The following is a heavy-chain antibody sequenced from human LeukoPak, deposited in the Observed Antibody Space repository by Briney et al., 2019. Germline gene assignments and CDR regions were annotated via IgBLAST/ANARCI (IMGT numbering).Heavy chain of an antibody. CDR1: GGSISSYY. Sequence: PSETLSLTCTVSGGSISSYYWSWIRQPPGKGLEWIGYIYYSGSTNYNPSLKSRVTISVDTSKIQFSLKLSSVTAADTAVYYCARQQWLVEYCFDYWGQGTLVTVSS. D-gene: IGHD6-19*01. CDR3: ARQQWLVEYCFDY. CDR2: IYYSGST. V-gene: IGHV4-59*01. J-gene: IGHJ4*02.